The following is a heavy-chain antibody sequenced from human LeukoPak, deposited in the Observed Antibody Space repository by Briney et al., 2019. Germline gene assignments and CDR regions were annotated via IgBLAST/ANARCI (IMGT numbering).Heavy chain of an antibody. D-gene: IGHD7-27*01. CDR2: IYYTET. CDR3: ATRKLGNDY. V-gene: IGHV4-61*01. CDR1: GGSISSSSYY. J-gene: IGHJ4*02. Sequence: SETLSLTCTVSGGSISSSSYYWSWIRQSPGKGLEWIGYIYYTETSYNPSLKSRVTISADTSKNQFSLKLYSVTAADTAVYYCATRKLGNDYWGQGALVTVSS.